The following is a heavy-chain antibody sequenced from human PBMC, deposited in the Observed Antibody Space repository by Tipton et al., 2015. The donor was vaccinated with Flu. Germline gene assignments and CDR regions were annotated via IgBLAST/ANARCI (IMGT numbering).Heavy chain of an antibody. CDR2: VYFNGAT. Sequence: TLSLTCTVSGGSMTYFYWSWIRQSPGKGLEWIGYVYFNGATGYNPSLRSRVTISVDTAKNQFSLRLDSATAADTAVYYCARVPRGDGFIGYYYGLDVWGQGNTVTVSS. D-gene: IGHD3-16*01. CDR1: GGSMTYFY. V-gene: IGHV4-59*01. CDR3: ARVPRGDGFIGYYYGLDV. J-gene: IGHJ6*02.